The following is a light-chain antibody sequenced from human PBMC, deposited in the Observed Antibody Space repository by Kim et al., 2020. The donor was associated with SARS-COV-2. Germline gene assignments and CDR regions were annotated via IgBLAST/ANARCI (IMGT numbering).Light chain of an antibody. CDR1: SGHSSYA. J-gene: IGLJ6*01. CDR3: QTWGTDLHGV. V-gene: IGLV4-69*01. Sequence: QPVLTQSPSASASLGASVKLTCTLSSGHSSYAIAWHQQQPEKGPRYLMKLNSDGSHSKGDGIPDRFSGSSSGAERYLTISSLQSEVKADGYCQTWGTDLHGVFGSGSAVTVL. CDR2: LNSDGSH.